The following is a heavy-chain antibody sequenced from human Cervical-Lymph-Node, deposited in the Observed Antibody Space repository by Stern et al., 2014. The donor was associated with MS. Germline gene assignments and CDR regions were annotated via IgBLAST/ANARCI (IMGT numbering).Heavy chain of an antibody. CDR2: IGAYNVNT. CDR1: GFALTSAG. Sequence: VQLEESGAELKKPGASVKVSCKASGFALTSAGIRWVRQAPGQGLEWMGWIGAYNVNTNYAQRFQDRVNMTTDTSTSTAYMELRSLRSDDTAVYYCARHSIKGYNCFDTWGQGTLVTVSS. J-gene: IGHJ5*02. CDR3: ARHSIKGYNCFDT. V-gene: IGHV1-18*01. D-gene: IGHD1-14*01.